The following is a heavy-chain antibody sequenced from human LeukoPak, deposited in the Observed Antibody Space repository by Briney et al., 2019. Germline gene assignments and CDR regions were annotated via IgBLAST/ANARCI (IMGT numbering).Heavy chain of an antibody. CDR3: ARDSKLGPYSGYGVDY. J-gene: IGHJ4*02. CDR1: GYTFTSHA. Sequence: GASVKVSCKASGYTFTSHAMNWVRQAPGQGLEWMGWINTNTGNPTYAQGFTGRFVFSLDTSVSTAYLQISSLKAEDTAVYYCARDSKLGPYSGYGVDYWGQGTLVTVSS. D-gene: IGHD5-12*01. CDR2: INTNTGNP. V-gene: IGHV7-4-1*02.